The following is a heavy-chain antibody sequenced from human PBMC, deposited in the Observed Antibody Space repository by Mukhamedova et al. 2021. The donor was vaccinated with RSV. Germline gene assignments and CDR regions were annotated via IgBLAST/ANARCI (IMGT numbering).Heavy chain of an antibody. CDR2: ISYDVNTN. J-gene: IGHJ6*02. Sequence: EWVTVISYDVNTNYYAYSVKDRFTISRDNSKNTLYLQLDSLRAEDTAVYYCASGLGSSLDFYHYGMDVWGQGTTVTVSS. V-gene: IGHV3-30*04. D-gene: IGHD6-13*01. CDR3: ASGLGSSLDFYHYGMDV.